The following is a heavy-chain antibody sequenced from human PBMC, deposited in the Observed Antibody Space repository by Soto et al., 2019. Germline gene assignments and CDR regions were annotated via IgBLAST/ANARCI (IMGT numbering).Heavy chain of an antibody. CDR1: RFTFSGYT. V-gene: IGHV3-21*03. J-gene: IGHJ3*02. Sequence: GGSLRLSCSAARFTFSGYTMNGVRQAPGKGLEWVSSISSSTTYIYYADSVKGRFTISRDNAKNSLYLQVNSLRAEDTAVYYCARDFDSSGYYGPVGAFDIWGQGTMVTVSS. D-gene: IGHD3-22*01. CDR3: ARDFDSSGYYGPVGAFDI. CDR2: ISSSTTYI.